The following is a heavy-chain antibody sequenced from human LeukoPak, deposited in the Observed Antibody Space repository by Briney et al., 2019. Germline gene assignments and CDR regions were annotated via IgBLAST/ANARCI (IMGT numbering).Heavy chain of an antibody. J-gene: IGHJ3*02. CDR2: IYHSGST. V-gene: IGHV4-38-2*02. Sequence: PSQTLSLTCTLSGYSISSGYYWGWIRQPPGKGLGWIGSIYHSGSTYYNPSLKSRVTISVDTSKNQFSLKLSSVTAADTAVYYCARDQNYYDSSGYYSIAFDIWGQGTMVTVSS. D-gene: IGHD3-22*01. CDR1: GYSISSGYY. CDR3: ARDQNYYDSSGYYSIAFDI.